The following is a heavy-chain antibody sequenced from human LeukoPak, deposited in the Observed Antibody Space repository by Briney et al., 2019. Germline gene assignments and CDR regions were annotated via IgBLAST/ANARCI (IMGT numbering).Heavy chain of an antibody. CDR3: ARGRVVIARYYFDY. CDR2: INHSGST. V-gene: IGHV4-34*01. J-gene: IGHJ4*02. Sequence: PSETLSLTCAVYGGSFSGYYWSWIRQPPGKGLEWIGEINHSGSTNYSPSLKSRVTISVDTSKNQFSLKLSSVTAADTAVYYCARGRVVIARYYFDYWGQGTLVTVSS. CDR1: GGSFSGYY. D-gene: IGHD2-21*01.